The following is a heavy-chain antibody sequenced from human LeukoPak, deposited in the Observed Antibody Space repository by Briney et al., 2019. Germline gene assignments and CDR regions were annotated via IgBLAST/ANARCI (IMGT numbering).Heavy chain of an antibody. V-gene: IGHV4-39*01. CDR1: GGSISSSSYY. J-gene: IGHJ3*02. CDR2: IYYSGST. Sequence: SETLSLTCTVSGGSISSSSYYWGWIRQPPGKGLEWIGTIYYSGSTYYGPSLKSRVTMSVYTSKNQFSLKLNSVPAADTAVYYCARHIYSGTDGDAFDIWGQGTMVTVSS. D-gene: IGHD1-26*01. CDR3: ARHIYSGTDGDAFDI.